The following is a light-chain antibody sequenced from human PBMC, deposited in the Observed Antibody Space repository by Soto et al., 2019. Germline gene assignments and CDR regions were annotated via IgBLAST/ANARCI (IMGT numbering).Light chain of an antibody. CDR2: EVS. J-gene: IGLJ3*02. CDR1: SSDVGSYNL. CDR3: CSYAGSSTGV. Sequence: ALTQPASVSGSPGQSITISCTGTSSDVGSYNLVSWYQQHPGKAPKLMIYEVSKRPSGVSNRFSASKSGNTASLTISGLQAEDEADYYCCSYAGSSTGVFGGGTKLTVL. V-gene: IGLV2-23*02.